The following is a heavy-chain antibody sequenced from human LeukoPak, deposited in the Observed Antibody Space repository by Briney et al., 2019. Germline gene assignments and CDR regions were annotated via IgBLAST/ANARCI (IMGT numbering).Heavy chain of an antibody. CDR2: ISYDGSNK. D-gene: IGHD3-10*01. Sequence: GGSLRLSCAASGFTFSSYAMHWVRQAPGKGLEWVAVISYDGSNKYYADSVKGRFTISRDNSKNTLYLQMNSLRAEDTAVYYCARGVGNYYYYMDVWGQGTTVTVSS. J-gene: IGHJ6*02. CDR1: GFTFSSYA. V-gene: IGHV3-30-3*01. CDR3: ARGVGNYYYYMDV.